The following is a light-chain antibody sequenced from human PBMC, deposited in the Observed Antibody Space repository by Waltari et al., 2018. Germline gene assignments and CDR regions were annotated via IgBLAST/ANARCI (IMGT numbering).Light chain of an antibody. Sequence: IQLTQSPSALSASVGDRVTITCRATQHIYTYLAWYQQEPGKAPKLLIYAASTLQSGVPSRFSGSGSGTDFTLTISSLQPEDFATYYCQQFNSYPRTFGQGTKVEIK. CDR3: QQFNSYPRT. V-gene: IGKV1-9*01. J-gene: IGKJ1*01. CDR2: AAS. CDR1: QHIYTY.